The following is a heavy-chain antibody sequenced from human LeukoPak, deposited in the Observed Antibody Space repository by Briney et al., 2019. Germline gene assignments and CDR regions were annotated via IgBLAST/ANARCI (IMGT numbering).Heavy chain of an antibody. CDR2: INAANGNT. J-gene: IGHJ5*02. CDR3: ARAAGPLQSRGLT. CDR1: GYTFTSYA. V-gene: IGHV1-3*01. D-gene: IGHD2-2*01. Sequence: ASVTVSCKASGYTFTSYAMNWVRQAPGQKFEWMGWINAANGNTQFSPRFQARITITRDTSASTAYMELSRLRSEDTAVYYCARAAGPLQSRGLTWGQGTLVTVSS.